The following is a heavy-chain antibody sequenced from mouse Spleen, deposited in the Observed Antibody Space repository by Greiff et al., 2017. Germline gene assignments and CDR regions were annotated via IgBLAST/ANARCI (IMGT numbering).Heavy chain of an antibody. D-gene: IGHD1-1*01. CDR3: ALYYGSSPWFAY. V-gene: IGHV1-26*01. CDR1: GYTFTDYY. Sequence: VQLQQSGPELVKPGASVKISCKASGYTFTDYYMNWVKQSHGKSLEWIGDINPNNGGTSYNQKFKGKATLTVDKSSSTAYMELRSLTSEDSAVYYCALYYGSSPWFAYWGQGTLVTVSA. J-gene: IGHJ3*01. CDR2: INPNNGGT.